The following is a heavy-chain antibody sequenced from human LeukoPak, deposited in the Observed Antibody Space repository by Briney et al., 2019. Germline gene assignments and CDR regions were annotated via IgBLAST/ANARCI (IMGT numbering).Heavy chain of an antibody. Sequence: ASVKVSCKASGYTFTSYHINWVRQATGQRLDWMGWMNPNSANTGYAQKFQGRVTMTRNTSISTAYMELSSLRSEDTAVYYCARKGTDTYYWGQGTLVTVSS. CDR2: MNPNSANT. V-gene: IGHV1-8*01. CDR1: GYTFTSYH. CDR3: ARKGTDTYY. D-gene: IGHD1-1*01. J-gene: IGHJ4*02.